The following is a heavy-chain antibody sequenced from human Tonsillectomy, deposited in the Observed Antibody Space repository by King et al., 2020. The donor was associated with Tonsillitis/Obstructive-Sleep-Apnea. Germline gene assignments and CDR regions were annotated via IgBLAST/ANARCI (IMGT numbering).Heavy chain of an antibody. CDR3: GRDLRKVTVGGVVVMGDY. D-gene: IGHD3-16*02. CDR1: GYTLTKYY. CDR2: IHPSGGST. J-gene: IGHJ4*02. Sequence: QVQLVESGAEVKKPGASVKVSCKASGYTLTKYYMHWVRQAPGQGLEWMGIIHPSGGSTSYAQKFQGRVTMTRDTSTGTVYMEMRSLRSEDTAVYYCGRDLRKVTVGGVVVMGDYWGQGTLVTVSS. V-gene: IGHV1-46*01.